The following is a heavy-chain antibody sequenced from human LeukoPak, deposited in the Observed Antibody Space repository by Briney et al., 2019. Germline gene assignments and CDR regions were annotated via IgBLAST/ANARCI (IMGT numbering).Heavy chain of an antibody. CDR2: ISSSSSYI. J-gene: IGHJ3*02. CDR1: GFTCSSYS. V-gene: IGHV3-21*01. Sequence: TGGSLRLSCAASGFTCSSYSMNGVRQAPGKGLEWVSSISSSSSYIYYADSVQGRFTISRDNAKNSLYLQMNSLGAEDTAVYYCARRQDAFDIWGQGTMVTVSS. CDR3: ARRQDAFDI.